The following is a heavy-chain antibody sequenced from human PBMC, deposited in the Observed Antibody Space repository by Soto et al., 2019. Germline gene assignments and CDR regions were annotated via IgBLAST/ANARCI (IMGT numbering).Heavy chain of an antibody. CDR1: GGTXSSYA. V-gene: IGHV1-69*13. CDR2: IIPIFGTA. D-gene: IGHD5-12*01. J-gene: IGHJ6*02. CDR3: AIGSGANDYYYYYGMDV. Sequence: ASVKVXCKASGGTXSSYAIIWVRQSPGQGLEWMGGIIPIFGTANYAQKFQGRVTITADESTSTAYMELSSLRSEDTAVYYCAIGSGANDYYYYYGMDVWGQGTTVTVSS.